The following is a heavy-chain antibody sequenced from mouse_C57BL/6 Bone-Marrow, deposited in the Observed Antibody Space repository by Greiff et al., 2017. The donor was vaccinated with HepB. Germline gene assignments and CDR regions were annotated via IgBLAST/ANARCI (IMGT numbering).Heavy chain of an antibody. J-gene: IGHJ3*01. CDR3: ARDAEDGYDGGFAY. CDR2: SRNKANDYTT. CDR1: GFTFSDFY. D-gene: IGHD2-2*01. V-gene: IGHV7-1*01. Sequence: EVKLMESGGGLVQSGRSLRLSCATSGFTFSDFYMEWVRQAPGKGLEWIAASRNKANDYTTEYSASVKGRFIVSRDTSQSILYLQMNALRAEDTAIYYCARDAEDGYDGGFAYWGQGTLVTVAA.